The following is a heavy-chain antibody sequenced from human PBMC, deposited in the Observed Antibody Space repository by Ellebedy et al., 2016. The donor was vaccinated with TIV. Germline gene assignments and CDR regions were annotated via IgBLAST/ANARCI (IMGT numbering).Heavy chain of an antibody. J-gene: IGHJ5*02. Sequence: SETLSLTXTVSGGSISSSSYYWGWIRQPPGKGLEWIGSIYYSGSTYYNPSLKSRVTISVDTSKNQFSLKLSSVTAADTAVYYCARTPSAARPNWFNPWGQGTLVTVSS. CDR1: GGSISSSSYY. D-gene: IGHD6-6*01. CDR2: IYYSGST. V-gene: IGHV4-39*01. CDR3: ARTPSAARPNWFNP.